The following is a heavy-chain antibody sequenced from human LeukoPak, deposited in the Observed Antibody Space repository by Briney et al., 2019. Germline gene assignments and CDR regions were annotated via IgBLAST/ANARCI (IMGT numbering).Heavy chain of an antibody. CDR2: INWNGGST. D-gene: IGHD3-3*01. Sequence: PGGSLRLSCAASGFTFDDYGMSWVRHAPGKGLEWVSGINWNGGSTGYADSVKGRFTISRDNAKNSLYLQMNSLRAEDTALYYCARVYDFWSGYYDDGDYCNYWGQGTLVTVSS. V-gene: IGHV3-20*04. CDR3: ARVYDFWSGYYDDGDYCNY. J-gene: IGHJ4*02. CDR1: GFTFDDYG.